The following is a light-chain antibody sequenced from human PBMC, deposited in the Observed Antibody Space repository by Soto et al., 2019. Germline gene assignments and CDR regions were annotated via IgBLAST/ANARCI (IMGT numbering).Light chain of an antibody. Sequence: QSALTQPASVSGSPGQSITIYCTGTSHDVGRYDYVSWYQQHPGKAPKIMIYEVTYRPSGVSNRFSASKSGNTASLTISGLQPEDEADYYCNSYTSSNTLVFGTGTKLTVL. V-gene: IGLV2-14*01. CDR3: NSYTSSNTLV. J-gene: IGLJ1*01. CDR1: SHDVGRYDY. CDR2: EVT.